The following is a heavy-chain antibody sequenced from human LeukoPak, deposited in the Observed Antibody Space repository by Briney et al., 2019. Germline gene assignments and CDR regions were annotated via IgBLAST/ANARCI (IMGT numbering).Heavy chain of an antibody. CDR1: GFTFSSYA. CDR3: AKEGYQNWYFDL. J-gene: IGHJ2*01. Sequence: GGPLRLSCAASGFTFSSYALTWVRQAPGKGLEWVSALRGGGADTYHADSVKGRFTIFRDSSKNTLYLQMNSLRAEDTAVYYCAKEGYQNWYFDLWGRGTLVTVSS. D-gene: IGHD5-18*01. CDR2: LRGGGADT. V-gene: IGHV3-23*01.